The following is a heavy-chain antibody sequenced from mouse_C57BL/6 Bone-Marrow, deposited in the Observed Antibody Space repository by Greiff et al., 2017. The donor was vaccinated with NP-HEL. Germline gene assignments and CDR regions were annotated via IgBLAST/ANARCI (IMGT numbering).Heavy chain of an antibody. CDR2: INPSNGGT. V-gene: IGHV1-53*01. Sequence: QVQLQQPGTELVKPGASVKLSCKASGYTFTSYWMHWVKQRPGQGLEWIGNINPSNGGTNYNEKFKSKATLTVDKSSSTAYMQLSSLTSEDSAVYYCAREGVYYCGSSYAMDYWGQGTSVTVSS. D-gene: IGHD1-1*01. CDR3: AREGVYYCGSSYAMDY. J-gene: IGHJ4*01. CDR1: GYTFTSYW.